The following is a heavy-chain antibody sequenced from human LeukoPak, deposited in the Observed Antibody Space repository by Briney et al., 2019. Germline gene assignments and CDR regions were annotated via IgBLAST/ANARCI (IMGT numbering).Heavy chain of an antibody. CDR3: AKALARVGATLDYFDY. CDR2: ISYDGSNK. Sequence: GGSLRLSCAASGFTFSSYGMHWVRQAPGKGLEWVAVISYDGSNKYYADSVKGRFTISRDNSKNTLYLQMNSLRAEVTAVYYCAKALARVGATLDYFDYWGQGTLVTVSS. CDR1: GFTFSSYG. D-gene: IGHD1-26*01. V-gene: IGHV3-30*18. J-gene: IGHJ4*02.